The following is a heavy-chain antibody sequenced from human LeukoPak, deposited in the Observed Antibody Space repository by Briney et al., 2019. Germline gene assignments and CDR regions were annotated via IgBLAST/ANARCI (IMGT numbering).Heavy chain of an antibody. Sequence: GESLKISCKGSGYSFTSYWIGWVRQMPGKGLEWMGIIYPGDSDTRYSPSFQGQVTISADKSISTAYLQWSSLKASDTAMYYCARPKEYSSVGVDDAFDIWGQGTMVTVSS. V-gene: IGHV5-51*01. J-gene: IGHJ3*02. CDR2: IYPGDSDT. CDR1: GYSFTSYW. CDR3: ARPKEYSSVGVDDAFDI. D-gene: IGHD5-18*01.